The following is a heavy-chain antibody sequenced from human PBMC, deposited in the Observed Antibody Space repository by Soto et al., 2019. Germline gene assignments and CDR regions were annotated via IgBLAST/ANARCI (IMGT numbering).Heavy chain of an antibody. CDR2: IIPIFGTA. Sequence: SVKVSCKASGGTFSSYAISWVRQAPGQGLEWMGGIIPIFGTANYAQKFQGRVTITADESTSTAYMELSSLRSEDTAVYYCARGLVDIVGVVAATPDYYYGMDVWGQGNTVPVSS. CDR1: GGTFSSYA. CDR3: ARGLVDIVGVVAATPDYYYGMDV. J-gene: IGHJ6*02. D-gene: IGHD2-15*01. V-gene: IGHV1-69*13.